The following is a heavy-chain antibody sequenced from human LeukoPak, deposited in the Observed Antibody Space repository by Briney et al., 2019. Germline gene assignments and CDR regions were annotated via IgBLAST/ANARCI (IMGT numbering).Heavy chain of an antibody. J-gene: IGHJ4*02. CDR3: ARDVGCSGGSCYSHFDY. D-gene: IGHD2-15*01. Sequence: GGSLRLSCAASGFTFSSYEMHWVRQAPGKGLEWVSYISSGGTTIYYADSVKGRFTISRDNAKNSLYLQMNSLRAEDTAIYYCARDVGCSGGSCYSHFDYWGQGILVTVSS. CDR1: GFTFSSYE. CDR2: ISSGGTTI. V-gene: IGHV3-48*03.